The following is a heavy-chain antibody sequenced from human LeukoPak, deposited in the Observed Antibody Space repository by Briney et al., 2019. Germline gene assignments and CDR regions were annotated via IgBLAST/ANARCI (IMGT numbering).Heavy chain of an antibody. CDR1: GFTFSSYW. D-gene: IGHD6-19*01. V-gene: IGHV3-74*01. CDR3: AKGSSDWGIDY. Sequence: GGSLRLSCAASGFTFSSYWMRWVRQVPGKGLVWVSRITGDGSSTSYADSVKGRFTTSRDNAKNTLYLQMNSLRAEDTAVYYCAKGSSDWGIDYWGQGTLVTVSS. CDR2: ITGDGSST. J-gene: IGHJ4*02.